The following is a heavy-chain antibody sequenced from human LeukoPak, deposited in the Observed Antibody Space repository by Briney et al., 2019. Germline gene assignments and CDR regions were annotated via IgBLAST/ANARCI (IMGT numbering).Heavy chain of an antibody. CDR3: ARHITNSGSAFDL. D-gene: IGHD3-10*01. V-gene: IGHV4-59*08. CDR1: DDSISRFY. Sequence: SETLSLTCTVSDDSISRFYGGWIRQPPGKGLEWIAYIHSVGHSNYNPSLKSRVSMSIDTSKKQFSLKVTSVTATDTAVYYCARHITNSGSAFDLWGRGTLVTVSS. CDR2: IHSVGHS. J-gene: IGHJ2*01.